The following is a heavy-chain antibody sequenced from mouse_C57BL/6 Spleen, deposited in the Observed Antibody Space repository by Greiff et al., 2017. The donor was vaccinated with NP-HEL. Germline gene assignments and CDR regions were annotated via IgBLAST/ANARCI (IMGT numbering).Heavy chain of an antibody. Sequence: LQESGAELVRPGASVKLSCKASGYTFTDYYINWVKQRPGQGLEWIARIYPGSGNTYYNEKFKGKATLTAEKSSSTAYMQLSSLTSEDSAVYFCARGAPLYFDYWGQGTTLTVSS. D-gene: IGHD1-3*01. CDR3: ARGAPLYFDY. J-gene: IGHJ2*01. V-gene: IGHV1-76*01. CDR2: IYPGSGNT. CDR1: GYTFTDYY.